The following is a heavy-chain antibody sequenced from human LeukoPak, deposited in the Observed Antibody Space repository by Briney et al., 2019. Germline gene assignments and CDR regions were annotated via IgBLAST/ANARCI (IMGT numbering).Heavy chain of an antibody. CDR1: GGSISSGGYS. J-gene: IGHJ5*02. D-gene: IGHD4-17*01. Sequence: SQTLSLTCAVSGGSISSGGYSWSWIRQPPGKGLEWIGYIYHSGSTYHNPSLESRVTISVDRSKNQFSLKLSSVTAADTAVYYCARGHGDYPHWFDPWGQGTLVTVSS. CDR3: ARGHGDYPHWFDP. CDR2: IYHSGST. V-gene: IGHV4-30-2*01.